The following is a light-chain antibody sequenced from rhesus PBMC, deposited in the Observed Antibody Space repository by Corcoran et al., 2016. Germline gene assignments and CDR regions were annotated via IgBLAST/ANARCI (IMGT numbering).Light chain of an antibody. CDR1: QGISNN. Sequence: DIQMTQSPSSLSASVGDRVTITCQANQGISNNLAWYQQKPGKVTKLLIYKASTLQSGVPSRFIGSGSGTDFTLTISCLQPEDFATYYCQHGYGTPYSFGQGTKVEIK. CDR3: QHGYGTPYS. CDR2: KAS. V-gene: IGKV1-25*01. J-gene: IGKJ2*01.